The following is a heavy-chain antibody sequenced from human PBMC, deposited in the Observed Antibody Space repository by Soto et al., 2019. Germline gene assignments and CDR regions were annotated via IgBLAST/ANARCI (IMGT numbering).Heavy chain of an antibody. CDR1: GFPFSDSY. D-gene: IGHD6-6*01. CDR3: ERRQQLVANWLDP. V-gene: IGHV3-11*01. J-gene: IGHJ5*02. Sequence: XGSLRLSCAASGFPFSDSYMAWIRQAPGKGLEEIATISSTVSTPYYADSVKGRFTISRDNAQNSLYLEMNNLRAEDTAVYYCERRQQLVANWLDPWGQGILVTVSS. CDR2: ISSTVSTP.